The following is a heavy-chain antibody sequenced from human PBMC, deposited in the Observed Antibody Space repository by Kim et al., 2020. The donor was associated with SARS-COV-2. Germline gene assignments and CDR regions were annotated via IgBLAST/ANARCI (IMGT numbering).Heavy chain of an antibody. Sequence: GGSLRLSCAASGFTFRNYAMNWVRQAPGKGPEWVSGMSGSDDNTRYVDSVKGRFTLSRDNSQNTLYLQMNSLRAEDTAVYYCAKGQTEWLQADYFQLWGQGTLVTVSS. CDR1: GFTFRNYA. D-gene: IGHD3-3*01. J-gene: IGHJ1*01. V-gene: IGHV3-23*01. CDR3: AKGQTEWLQADYFQL. CDR2: MSGSDDNT.